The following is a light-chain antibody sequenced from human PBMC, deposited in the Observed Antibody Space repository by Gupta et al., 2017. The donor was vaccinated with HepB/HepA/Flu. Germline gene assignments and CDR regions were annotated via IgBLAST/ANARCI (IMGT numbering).Light chain of an antibody. V-gene: IGLV3-1*01. J-gene: IGLJ2*01. CDR2: KDS. CDR3: QAWDSNTVV. Sequence: SYELSQAPSVSVSPGQTASIPCSGDKLGDKYACWYQQKPGQSPVLVIYKDSKRPSGIPERFSGSNSGNTATLTISGTQTMDEADYYCQAWDSNTVVFGGGTKLTVL. CDR1: KLGDKY.